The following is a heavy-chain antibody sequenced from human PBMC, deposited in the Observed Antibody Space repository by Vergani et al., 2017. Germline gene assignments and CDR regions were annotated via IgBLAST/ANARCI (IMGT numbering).Heavy chain of an antibody. D-gene: IGHD5-12*01. J-gene: IGHJ4*02. CDR2: IYHSGST. CDR3: TRQPQEGASGPPSVPT. V-gene: IGHV4-38-2*01. Sequence: QVQLQESGPGLVEPSETLSLTCAVSGHSIRNGYYWGWIRQPPGKGLEWIGSIYHSGSTHYNPSLKSRVTISVDTSKNDFSLKVTSVTAAYTAVYYCTRQPQEGASGPPSVPTWGQGISVIVSS. CDR1: GHSIRNGYY.